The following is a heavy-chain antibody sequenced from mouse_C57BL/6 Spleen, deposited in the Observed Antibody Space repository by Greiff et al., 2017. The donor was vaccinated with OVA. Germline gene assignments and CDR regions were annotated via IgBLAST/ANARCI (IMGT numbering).Heavy chain of an antibody. D-gene: IGHD2-2*01. Sequence: DVKLQESGPGLVKPSQSLSLTCSVTGYSITRGYYWNWIRQFPGNKLEWMGYISYDGSNNYNPSLKNRISITRDTSKNQFFLKLNSVTTEDTATYYCAREEVTVDYFDYWGQGTTLTVSS. CDR1: GYSITRGYY. J-gene: IGHJ2*01. CDR3: AREEVTVDYFDY. V-gene: IGHV3-6*01. CDR2: ISYDGSN.